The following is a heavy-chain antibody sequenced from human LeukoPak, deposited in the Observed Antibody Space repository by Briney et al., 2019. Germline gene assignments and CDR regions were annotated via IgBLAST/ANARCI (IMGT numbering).Heavy chain of an antibody. D-gene: IGHD2/OR15-2a*01. V-gene: IGHV4-39*01. CDR2: IYYSGST. J-gene: IGHJ4*02. Sequence: SETLSLTCTVSGGSISSSSYYWGWIRQPPGKGLEWIGSIYYSGSTYYNPSLKSRVTISVDTSKNQFSLKLSSVTAADTAVYYCARVNSNPSNYFDYWGQGTLVTVSS. CDR1: GGSISSSSYY. CDR3: ARVNSNPSNYFDY.